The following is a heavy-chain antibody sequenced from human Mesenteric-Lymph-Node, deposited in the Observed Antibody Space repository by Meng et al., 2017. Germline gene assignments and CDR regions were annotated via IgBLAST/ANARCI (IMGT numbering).Heavy chain of an antibody. CDR1: GGSVSSGNNY. CDR2: IYYSGRT. D-gene: IGHD2-2*02. J-gene: IGHJ5*02. CDR3: ARVNGDCFSTICYKGWLDP. Sequence: VELQEARPGRVKPSQPLSLTCTVSGGSVSSGNNYWIWIRQPPGKCLEWIGYIYYSGRTYYNPSLESRVTMSVDTSKNQFSLNLNSVTAADTAVYYCARVNGDCFSTICYKGWLDPWGQGTLVTVSS. V-gene: IGHV4-30-4*01.